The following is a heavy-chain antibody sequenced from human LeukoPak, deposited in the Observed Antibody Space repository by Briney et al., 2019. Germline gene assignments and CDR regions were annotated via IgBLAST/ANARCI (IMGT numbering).Heavy chain of an antibody. V-gene: IGHV3-74*01. J-gene: IGHJ3*02. CDR1: GFTFNNYW. CDR2: INSDGSRT. Sequence: GGSLRLSCGASGFTFNNYWMHWVRQAPGMGLVWGSRINSDGSRTTYADPVKGRVTISRDNAKNTLYLQMNSLRAEDAAVYYCARGKDGVWAFDIWGQGTTVTVSS. CDR3: ARGKDGVWAFDI. D-gene: IGHD3-16*01.